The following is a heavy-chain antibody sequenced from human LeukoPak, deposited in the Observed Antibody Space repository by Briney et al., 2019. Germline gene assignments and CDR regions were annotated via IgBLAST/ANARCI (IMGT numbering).Heavy chain of an antibody. CDR3: ARGHSGSGQHKDALDI. V-gene: IGHV3-21*01. CDR1: GFSIRGHS. CDR2: ISSDSNYI. Sequence: GGSLRLSCAASGFSIRGHSMNWVRQAPGKGLEWVSSISSDSNYIYNADSVKGRFTTSRDNAENSLYLQMNSLRAEDTAVYFCARGHSGSGQHKDALDIWGQGTMVTVSS. J-gene: IGHJ3*02. D-gene: IGHD1-26*01.